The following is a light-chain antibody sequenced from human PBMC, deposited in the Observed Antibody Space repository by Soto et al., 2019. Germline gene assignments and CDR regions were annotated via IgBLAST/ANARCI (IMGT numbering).Light chain of an antibody. CDR3: SSYTSSSTLNWV. CDR1: SSDVGGYNY. V-gene: IGLV2-14*01. CDR2: DVS. Sequence: QSALTQPASVSGSPGPSITLSCTGTSSDVGGYNYVSWYQQHPGKAPKLMIYDVSSRPSGVSNRFSGSKSGNTASLTISGLQAEDEADYSGSSYTSSSTLNWVFGGGTKVTVL. J-gene: IGLJ3*02.